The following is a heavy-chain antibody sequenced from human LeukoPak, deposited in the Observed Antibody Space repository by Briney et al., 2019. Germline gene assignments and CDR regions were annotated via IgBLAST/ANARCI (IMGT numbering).Heavy chain of an antibody. J-gene: IGHJ4*02. CDR2: IYYSGST. CDR3: AAVNRSSGSYNRLAY. D-gene: IGHD1-26*01. CDR1: GGSISSYY. V-gene: IGHV4-59*01. Sequence: PSETLSLTCTVSGGSISSYYWSWIRQPPGKGLEWIGYIYYSGSTNYNPSLKSRVTISVDTSKNQFSLKLSSVTAADTAVYYCAAVNRSSGSYNRLAYWGQGTLVTVSS.